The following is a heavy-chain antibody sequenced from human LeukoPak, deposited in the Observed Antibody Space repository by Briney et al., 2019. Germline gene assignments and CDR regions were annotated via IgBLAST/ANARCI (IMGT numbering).Heavy chain of an antibody. CDR3: AHRPLGGSHNDY. CDR2: IIPIFGTA. Sequence: SVKVSCKASGGTFSSYAISWVRQAPGQGLEWMGGIIPIFGTANYAQKFQGRVTITADESTSTAYMELSSLRSEDTAVYYCAHRPLGGSHNDYWGQGTLVTVSS. D-gene: IGHD2-15*01. V-gene: IGHV1-69*13. J-gene: IGHJ4*02. CDR1: GGTFSSYA.